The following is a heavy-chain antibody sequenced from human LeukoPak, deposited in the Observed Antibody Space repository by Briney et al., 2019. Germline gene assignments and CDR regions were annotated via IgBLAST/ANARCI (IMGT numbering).Heavy chain of an antibody. V-gene: IGHV3-9*01. CDR3: AKDMTPMIVVVRGFDY. CDR2: ISWNSGSI. D-gene: IGHD3-22*01. Sequence: GRSLRLSCAASGFTFDDYAMHWVRQAPGKGLEWVSGISWNSGSIGYADSVKGRFTISRDNAKNSLYLQMNSLRAEDTALYYCAKDMTPMIVVVRGFDYWGQGTLVTVSS. J-gene: IGHJ4*02. CDR1: GFTFDDYA.